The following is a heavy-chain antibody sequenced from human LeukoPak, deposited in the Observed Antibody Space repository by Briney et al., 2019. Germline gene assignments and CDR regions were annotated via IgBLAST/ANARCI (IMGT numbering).Heavy chain of an antibody. CDR2: IYYSGST. J-gene: IGHJ2*01. CDR3: ARTYGSSGLGYFDL. CDR1: DGSISSSSYY. Sequence: KASETLSLTCTVSDGSISSSSYYWGWIRQPPGKGLEWIGNIYYSGSTYYNPSLKSRVIISIDTSKDQFSLKLSSVTAADTAVYYCARTYGSSGLGYFDLWGRGTLVTVSS. D-gene: IGHD6-13*01. V-gene: IGHV4-39*07.